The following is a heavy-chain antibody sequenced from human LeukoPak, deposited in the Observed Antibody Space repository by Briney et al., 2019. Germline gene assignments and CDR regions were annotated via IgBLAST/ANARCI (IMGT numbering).Heavy chain of an antibody. D-gene: IGHD6-19*01. CDR2: INSDGSST. CDR3: ARDRSQAVANANWLDDAFDI. V-gene: IGHV3-74*01. J-gene: IGHJ3*02. Sequence: GGSLRLSCAASGFTFSTYWMHWVRQAPGKGLVWVSRINSDGSSTTYADSVKGRFTISRDNAKNTLYLQMNSLRAEDTAVYYCARDRSQAVANANWLDDAFDIWGQGTMVTVSS. CDR1: GFTFSTYW.